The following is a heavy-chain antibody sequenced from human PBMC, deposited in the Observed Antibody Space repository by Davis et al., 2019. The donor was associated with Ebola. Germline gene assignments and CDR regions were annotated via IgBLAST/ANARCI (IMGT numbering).Heavy chain of an antibody. V-gene: IGHV3-73*01. CDR1: GFTFSGSA. CDR2: IRSKANSYAT. J-gene: IGHJ6*02. Sequence: PGGSLRLSCAASGFTFSGSAMHWVRQASGKGLEWVGHIRSKANSYATAYAASVKGRFTISRDDSKNTAYLQMNSLKTEDTAVYYCTTRITMIVVVIQDYYYGMDVWGQGTTVTVSS. CDR3: TTRITMIVVVIQDYYYGMDV. D-gene: IGHD3-22*01.